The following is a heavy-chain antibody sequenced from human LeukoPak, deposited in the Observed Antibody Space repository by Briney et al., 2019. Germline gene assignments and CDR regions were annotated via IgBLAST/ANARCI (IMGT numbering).Heavy chain of an antibody. V-gene: IGHV4-34*01. J-gene: IGHJ4*02. Sequence: SETLSLTCAVYGGSFSGYYWSWIRQPPGKGLGWIGEINHSGSTNYNPSLKSRVTISVDTSKNQFSLKLSSVTAADTAVYYCARGRDIVGATDFWGQGTLVTVSS. D-gene: IGHD1-26*01. CDR2: INHSGST. CDR1: GGSFSGYY. CDR3: ARGRDIVGATDF.